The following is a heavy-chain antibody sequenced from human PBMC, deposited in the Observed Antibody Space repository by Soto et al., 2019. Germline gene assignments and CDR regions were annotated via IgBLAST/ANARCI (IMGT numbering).Heavy chain of an antibody. J-gene: IGHJ6*03. CDR2: INPNSGGT. V-gene: IGHV1-2*04. CDR3: ARGQGKHYYYYMDV. Sequence: ASVKVSCKASGYTFTGYYMHWVRQAPGQGLEWMGWINPNSGGTNYAQKFQGWVTMTRDTFISTAYMELSRLRSDDTAVYYCARGQGKHYYYYMDVWGKGTTVTVSS. CDR1: GYTFTGYY.